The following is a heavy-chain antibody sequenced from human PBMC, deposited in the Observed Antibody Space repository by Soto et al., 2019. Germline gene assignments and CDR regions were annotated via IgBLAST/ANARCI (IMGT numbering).Heavy chain of an antibody. D-gene: IGHD5-12*01. CDR1: GFTVTSYW. V-gene: IGHV3-74*01. Sequence: DVQLVESGGGIVQPGGSLRLSCAASGFTVTSYWMHWVRQAPGKGLVWVSRTSPAGSSTYYADFVRGRFTISKDTAKNTLYLQIHSLGAEDTAVYYCAIGNTGYGNFDHWGQGTLVTVSS. CDR2: TSPAGSST. CDR3: AIGNTGYGNFDH. J-gene: IGHJ4*02.